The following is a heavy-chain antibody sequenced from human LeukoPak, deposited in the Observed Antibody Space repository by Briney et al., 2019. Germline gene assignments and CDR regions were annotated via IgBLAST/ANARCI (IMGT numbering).Heavy chain of an antibody. CDR1: GFTFSIYS. V-gene: IGHV3-48*01. CDR2: ISSSSTI. CDR3: ARDLLGYSTSYYFDS. J-gene: IGHJ4*02. Sequence: GGSLRLSCAAPGFTFSIYSMNWVRQAPGKGLEWVSYISSSSTIYADSVRGRFTISRDNAKNSLYLQMNSLRAEDTAAYYCARDLLGYSTSYYFDSWGQGTLVTVSS. D-gene: IGHD6-6*01.